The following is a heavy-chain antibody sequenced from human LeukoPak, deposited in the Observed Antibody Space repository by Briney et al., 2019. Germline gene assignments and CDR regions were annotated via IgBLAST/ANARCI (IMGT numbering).Heavy chain of an antibody. D-gene: IGHD3-10*01. CDR1: GGSISSYY. Sequence: PSETLSLTCTVSGGSISSYYWSWIRQPPGKGLEWIGYIYYGGSTNYNPSLKSRVTISVDTSKNQFSLKLSSVTAADTAVYYCARDVPYYYGSGSYYKTLWYYGMDVWGQGTTVTVSS. J-gene: IGHJ6*02. V-gene: IGHV4-59*01. CDR2: IYYGGST. CDR3: ARDVPYYYGSGSYYKTLWYYGMDV.